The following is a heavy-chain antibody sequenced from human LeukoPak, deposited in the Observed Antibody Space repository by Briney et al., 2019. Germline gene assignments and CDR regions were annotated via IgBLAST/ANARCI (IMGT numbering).Heavy chain of an antibody. CDR1: GFTFSSYW. Sequence: GGSLRLSCAASGFTFSSYWMSWVRQAPGKGLEWVANIKQDGSEKYYVDSVKGRFTISRDNSKNTLYLQMNSLRAEDTAVYYCAREGEDEDYYYGMDVWGKGTTVTVSS. D-gene: IGHD1-26*01. CDR2: IKQDGSEK. V-gene: IGHV3-7*01. J-gene: IGHJ6*04. CDR3: AREGEDEDYYYGMDV.